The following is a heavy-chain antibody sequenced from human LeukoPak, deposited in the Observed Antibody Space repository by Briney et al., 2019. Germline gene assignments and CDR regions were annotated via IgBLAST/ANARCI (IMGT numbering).Heavy chain of an antibody. Sequence: SETLSLTCTVSGGSISSYYWSWIRQPPGKGLEWIGYIYYSGSTNYNPSLKSRISISVDTSKNQFSLKLSSVTAADTAVYYCARVTGYMIEDYFDYWGQGTLVTVSS. CDR1: GGSISSYY. J-gene: IGHJ4*02. CDR2: IYYSGST. V-gene: IGHV4-59*01. D-gene: IGHD3-22*01. CDR3: ARVTGYMIEDYFDY.